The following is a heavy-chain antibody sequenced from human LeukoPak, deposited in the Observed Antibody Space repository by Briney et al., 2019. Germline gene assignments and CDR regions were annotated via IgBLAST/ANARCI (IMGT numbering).Heavy chain of an antibody. D-gene: IGHD2-21*01. CDR2: IMEDGSVQ. V-gene: IGHV3-7*04. CDR1: GFTFSNYG. Sequence: PGGSLRLSCAASGFTFSNYGMHWVRQAPGKGLEWVACIMEDGSVQKYVDSVRGRFTISRDNARNSLYLQMNSLRVEDTAVYYCAKDRVGGALEFWGQGTLATVSS. CDR3: AKDRVGGALEF. J-gene: IGHJ4*02.